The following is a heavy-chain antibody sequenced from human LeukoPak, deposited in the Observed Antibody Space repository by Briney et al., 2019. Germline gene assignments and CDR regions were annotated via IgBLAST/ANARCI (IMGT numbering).Heavy chain of an antibody. CDR2: IYPGDSDT. J-gene: IGHJ4*02. V-gene: IGHV5-51*01. CDR3: ARAPGGCSGGSCYSDR. D-gene: IGHD2-15*01. CDR1: DYSFGNYW. Sequence: GESLKISCKGSDYSFGNYWIGWVRQMPGKGLEWMGIIYPGDSDTRYSPSFQGQVTISADKSISTAYLQWSSLKASDTATYYCARAPGGCSGGSCYSDRWGQGTLVTVSS.